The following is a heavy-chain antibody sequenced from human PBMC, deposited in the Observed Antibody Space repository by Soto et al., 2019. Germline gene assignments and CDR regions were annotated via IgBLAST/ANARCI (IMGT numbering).Heavy chain of an antibody. CDR1: CYSISSGSY. CDR3: ARVHVMVVAGSTFDY. V-gene: IGHV4-38-2*02. D-gene: IGHD6-19*01. J-gene: IGHJ4*01. Sequence: SETLSLICTVSCYSISSGSYWACIRQPPGKGPEWIASIYHGGTTFYNPALKSRNTITVDTSNNQFSLKLTSVTAADTAVYYCARVHVMVVAGSTFDYWGHGTLVTVSS. CDR2: IYHGGTT.